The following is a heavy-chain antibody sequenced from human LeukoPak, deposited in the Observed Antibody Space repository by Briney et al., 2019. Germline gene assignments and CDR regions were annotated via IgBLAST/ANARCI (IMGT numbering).Heavy chain of an antibody. D-gene: IGHD1-26*01. V-gene: IGHV3-23*01. CDR2: ISGSGGNT. CDR1: GFTFSSYA. J-gene: IGHJ4*02. CDR3: AKDRGSGTYFFAPLDS. Sequence: GGSLRLSCAASGFTFSSYAMSWVRQAPGKGLEWVSAISGSGGNTFYADSVKGRFTISRDNSKNTLYVQMNSLRADDTAVYYCAKDRGSGTYFFAPLDSWGQGTLVTVSS.